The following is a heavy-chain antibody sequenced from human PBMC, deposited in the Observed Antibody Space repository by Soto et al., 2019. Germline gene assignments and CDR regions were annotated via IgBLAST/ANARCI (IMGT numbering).Heavy chain of an antibody. CDR2: ISYSGST. Sequence: QVQLQESGPGLVKPSQTLSLTCTVSGGSISSGGYYWSWIRQHPGKGLEWIGCISYSGSTYYNPSLKSRLTISLDTSKNQFSLKLSSVTAADTAVYYCARDRMTTGEYNFDYWGQGTLVTVSS. J-gene: IGHJ4*02. CDR3: ARDRMTTGEYNFDY. V-gene: IGHV4-31*03. D-gene: IGHD4-17*01. CDR1: GGSISSGGYY.